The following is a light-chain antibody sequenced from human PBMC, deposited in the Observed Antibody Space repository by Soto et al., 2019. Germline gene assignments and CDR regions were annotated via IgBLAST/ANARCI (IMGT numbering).Light chain of an antibody. V-gene: IGKV1-39*01. CDR2: AAS. J-gene: IGKJ1*01. CDR3: QQSYSAPPWT. Sequence: DIQTTQSPSSLSASVGDRVTITCRTSDNIVKYLNWYQQKPGQVPKLLIVAASRLQSGVPTRFSGSGSGTDFTLTINNLQPEDFATYYCQQSYSAPPWTFGQGTKVEVK. CDR1: DNIVKY.